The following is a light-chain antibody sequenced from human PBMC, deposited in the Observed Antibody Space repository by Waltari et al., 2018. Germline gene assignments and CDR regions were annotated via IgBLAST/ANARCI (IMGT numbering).Light chain of an antibody. Sequence: DIQMTQSPSTLSASVRDRVTITCRASQTISSWLAWYHQKPGKAPKLLIYKASTLESGVPSRFSGSGSGTEVTLTISSLQPDDFASYYCQQYKSYSSWTFGQGTKVEIK. J-gene: IGKJ1*01. V-gene: IGKV1-5*03. CDR2: KAS. CDR1: QTISSW. CDR3: QQYKSYSSWT.